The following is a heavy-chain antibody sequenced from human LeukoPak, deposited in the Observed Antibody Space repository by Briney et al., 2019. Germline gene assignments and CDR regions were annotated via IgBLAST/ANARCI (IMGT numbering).Heavy chain of an antibody. V-gene: IGHV4-4*07. Sequence: SETLSLTCTVSGGSISSYYWSWIRQPAGKGLEWIGRIYTSGSTNYNPSLKSRVTMSVDTSKNQFSLKLSSVTAADTAVYYCARDAIFGVVTGLDYWGQGTLVTVSS. CDR2: IYTSGST. CDR3: ARDAIFGVVTGLDY. CDR1: GGSISSYY. D-gene: IGHD3-3*01. J-gene: IGHJ4*02.